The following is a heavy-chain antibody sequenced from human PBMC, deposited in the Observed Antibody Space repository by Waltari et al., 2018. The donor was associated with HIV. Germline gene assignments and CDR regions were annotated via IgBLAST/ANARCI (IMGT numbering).Heavy chain of an antibody. V-gene: IGHV4-4*07. J-gene: IGHJ3*02. CDR2: INTSGST. CDR3: ARGTYYYDSSGHDAFDI. D-gene: IGHD3-22*01. CDR1: GGSISSYY. Sequence: QVQLQESGPGLVKPSETLSLTCTVSGGSISSYYWSWIRQPAGKGLEWIGRINTSGSTNYNPSLKSRVTMSVETSKNQFSLKLSSVTAADTAVYYCARGTYYYDSSGHDAFDIWGQGTMVTVSS.